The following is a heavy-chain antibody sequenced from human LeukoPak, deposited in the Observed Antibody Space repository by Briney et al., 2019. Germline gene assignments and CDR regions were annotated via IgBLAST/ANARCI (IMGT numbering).Heavy chain of an antibody. D-gene: IGHD2-21*01. Sequence: GGSLRLSCAPSGLSFSSYTIHWVRQAPGKGLEWVSSISSTSGYIHYADSVKGRFSISRDNAKNSLYLQMNSLRAEDTAVYYCAREMWSPGAFDIWGQGTMVTVSS. J-gene: IGHJ3*02. CDR1: GLSFSSYT. CDR3: AREMWSPGAFDI. CDR2: ISSTSGYI. V-gene: IGHV3-21*01.